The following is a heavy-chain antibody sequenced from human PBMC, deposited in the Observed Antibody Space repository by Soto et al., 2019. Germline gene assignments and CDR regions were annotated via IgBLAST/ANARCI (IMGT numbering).Heavy chain of an antibody. V-gene: IGHV4-34*01. CDR2: INHSGST. CDR3: ARGCCFFLRYGDHRDLPSFPTRRSSDL. D-gene: IGHD3-9*01. CDR1: GGSFSGYY. J-gene: IGHJ2*01. Sequence: PSETLSLTCAVYGGSFSGYYWSWIRQPPGKGLEWIGEINHSGSTNYNPSLKSRVTISVDTSKNLFSLKLSSVTAADTAVYYCARGCCFFLRYGDHRDLPSFPTRRSSDL.